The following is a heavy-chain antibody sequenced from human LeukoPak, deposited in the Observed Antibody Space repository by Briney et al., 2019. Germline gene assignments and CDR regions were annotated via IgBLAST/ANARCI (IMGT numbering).Heavy chain of an antibody. CDR3: AIFAGTEVLG. V-gene: IGHV4-31*03. CDR2: IYQSGST. Sequence: PSETLSLTCTVSGGSISSGGYYWSWIRQHPGKGLEWIGYIYQSGSTYYNPSLKSRVTISVDRSKNQFSLKLSSVTAADTAVYFCAIFAGTEVLGWGQGTLVTVSS. CDR1: GGSISSGGYY. J-gene: IGHJ4*02. D-gene: IGHD6-13*01.